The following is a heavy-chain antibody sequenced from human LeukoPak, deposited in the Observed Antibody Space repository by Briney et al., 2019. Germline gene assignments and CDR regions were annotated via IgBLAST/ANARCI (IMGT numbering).Heavy chain of an antibody. CDR2: INQNGSEK. J-gene: IGHJ4*02. Sequence: GGSLRLSCAASGFTFSSYAMSWVRQPPGKGLEWVANINQNGSEKYFVDSVKGRFTIYRDNARNSLHLQMNSLRAEDTAVYYCAREGYGDYGGLENYFDYWGQGTLVTVSS. CDR1: GFTFSSYA. D-gene: IGHD4-17*01. V-gene: IGHV3-7*01. CDR3: AREGYGDYGGLENYFDY.